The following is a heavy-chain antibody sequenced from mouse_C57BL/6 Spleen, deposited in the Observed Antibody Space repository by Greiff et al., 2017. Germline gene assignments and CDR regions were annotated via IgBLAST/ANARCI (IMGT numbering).Heavy chain of an antibody. CDR3: ARYGSSYGYFDV. D-gene: IGHD1-1*01. V-gene: IGHV1-53*01. Sequence: QVQLQQPGTELVKPGASVKLSCKASGYTFTSYWMHWVKQRPGQGLEWIGNINPSNGGTNYNEKFKSKATLTVDKSSSTAYMQLSSLTSEDSAVYDCARYGSSYGYFDVWGTGTTVTVSS. CDR1: GYTFTSYW. CDR2: INPSNGGT. J-gene: IGHJ1*03.